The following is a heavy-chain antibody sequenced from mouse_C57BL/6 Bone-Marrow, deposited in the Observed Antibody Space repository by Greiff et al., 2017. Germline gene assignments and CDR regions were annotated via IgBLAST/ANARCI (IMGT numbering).Heavy chain of an antibody. Sequence: VKLMESGAELARPGASVKLSCKASGYTFTSYGISWVKQRTGQGLEWIGEIYPRSGNTYYNEKFKGKATLTADKSSSTSYMEIRSLTAEDSAVDFCAREAELGSYFDYWGQGTTLTVSS. CDR2: IYPRSGNT. CDR3: AREAELGSYFDY. CDR1: GYTFTSYG. J-gene: IGHJ2*01. D-gene: IGHD4-1*01. V-gene: IGHV1-81*01.